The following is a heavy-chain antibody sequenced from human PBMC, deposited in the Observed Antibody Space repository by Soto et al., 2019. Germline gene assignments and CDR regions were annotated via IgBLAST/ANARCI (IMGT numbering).Heavy chain of an antibody. CDR3: ARVAGQLVREVDY. CDR1: GGSISSYY. D-gene: IGHD6-6*01. Sequence: QVQLQESGPGLVKPSETLSLTCTVSGGSISSYYWSWIRQPPGKGLERIGYIYYSGSTNYNPSLKSRVTISVDTSKNQFSLKLSSVTAADTAVYYCARVAGQLVREVDYWGQGTLVTVSS. V-gene: IGHV4-59*01. J-gene: IGHJ4*02. CDR2: IYYSGST.